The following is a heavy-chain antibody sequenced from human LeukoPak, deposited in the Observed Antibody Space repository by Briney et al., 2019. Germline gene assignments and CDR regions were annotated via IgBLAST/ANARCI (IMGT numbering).Heavy chain of an antibody. Sequence: PGGSLRLSCADSGFTFSSYAMSWVRQAPGKGLEWVSALSGSGDTTYYADSVKGRFAISRDNSKNTLYLQMNSLRAEDTAVYYCAKDQDSMVRGIIWMNNWFDPWGQGTLVTVSS. D-gene: IGHD3-10*01. CDR2: LSGSGDTT. J-gene: IGHJ5*02. CDR1: GFTFSSYA. V-gene: IGHV3-23*01. CDR3: AKDQDSMVRGIIWMNNWFDP.